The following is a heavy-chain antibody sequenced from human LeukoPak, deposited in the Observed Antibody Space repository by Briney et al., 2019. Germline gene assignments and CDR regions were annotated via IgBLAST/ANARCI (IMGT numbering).Heavy chain of an antibody. J-gene: IGHJ5*02. CDR3: AKDPYPYSSSSRWWFDP. V-gene: IGHV3-30*02. CDR1: GFTFSSYG. CDR2: IRYDGSNK. D-gene: IGHD6-6*01. Sequence: PGGSLRLSCAASGFTFSSYGMHWVRQAPGKGLEWVAFIRYDGSNKYYADSVKGRFTISRDNSKNTLYLQMNSLRAEDTAVYYCAKDPYPYSSSSRWWFDPWGQGTLVTVSS.